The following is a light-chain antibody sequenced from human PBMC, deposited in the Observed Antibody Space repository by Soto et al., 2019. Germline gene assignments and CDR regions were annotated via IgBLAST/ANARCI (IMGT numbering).Light chain of an antibody. Sequence: SSELTQPPSVSVSPGQTASITCSGAKLGDKYACWYQQKPGQSPVLVIYQDSKRPSGIPERFSGSNSGNTATLTISGTQAMDEADYYCQAWDSSTGDVVFGGGTKLTVL. CDR2: QDS. V-gene: IGLV3-1*01. J-gene: IGLJ2*01. CDR3: QAWDSSTGDVV. CDR1: KLGDKY.